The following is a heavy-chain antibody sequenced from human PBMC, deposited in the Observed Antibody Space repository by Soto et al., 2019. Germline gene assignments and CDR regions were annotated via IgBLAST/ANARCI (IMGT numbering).Heavy chain of an antibody. CDR2: ITPVFGTP. CDR1: GGTFGSFV. V-gene: IGHV1-69*01. CDR3: AREPTVDTSGYCYYFDL. J-gene: IGHJ4*02. D-gene: IGHD2-21*02. Sequence: QVQVVQSWAEVSRPGSSVKVSCKASGGTFGSFVITWVRQAPGQGLEWRGGITPVFGTPGYAQRFQGRVTITADESTETVYMELRGLTFGDTAVYYCAREPTVDTSGYCYYFDLWGPGPLVSVST.